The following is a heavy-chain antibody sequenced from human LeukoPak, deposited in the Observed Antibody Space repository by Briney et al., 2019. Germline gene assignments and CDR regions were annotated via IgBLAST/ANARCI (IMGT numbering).Heavy chain of an antibody. V-gene: IGHV1-2*02. CDR2: INPNSGGT. Sequence: GASVKVSCKASGYTFTGYYMHWVRQAPGQGLEWMGWINPNSGGTNYAQKFQGRVTITADESTSTAYMELSSLRSEDTAVYYCARDPIGCSSTSCYGDNWFDPWGQGTLVTVSS. CDR3: ARDPIGCSSTSCYGDNWFDP. D-gene: IGHD2-2*01. CDR1: GYTFTGYY. J-gene: IGHJ5*02.